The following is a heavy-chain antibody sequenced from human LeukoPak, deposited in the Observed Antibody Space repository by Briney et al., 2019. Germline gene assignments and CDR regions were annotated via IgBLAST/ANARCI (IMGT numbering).Heavy chain of an antibody. J-gene: IGHJ4*02. Sequence: PSDTLSLTCTVSGASISDYYWNWIPQPPGMGLEWIRYIYYSGSTNYNPSLKSRVNISVDTSKNQFSLKLSSVTAADTAVYYCARAKAAAGIDYFDYWGQGTLVTVSS. V-gene: IGHV4-59*07. CDR2: IYYSGST. CDR1: GASISDYY. D-gene: IGHD6-13*01. CDR3: ARAKAAAGIDYFDY.